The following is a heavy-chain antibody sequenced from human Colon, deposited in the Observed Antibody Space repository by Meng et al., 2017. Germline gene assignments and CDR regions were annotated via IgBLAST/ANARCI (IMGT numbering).Heavy chain of an antibody. Sequence: VESGGGVGQPGKSLRLSCAAAGIAFTRSGMHWVRQGPGKGLEWVAMIWSDGNQEYYADSVKGRFTVSRDNSNNMLYLQMDRLKVEDTALYYCARDKGTTSCDTWGQGTLVTVSS. J-gene: IGHJ4*02. CDR1: GIAFTRSG. CDR2: IWSDGNQE. V-gene: IGHV3-33*01. CDR3: ARDKGTTSCDT. D-gene: IGHD2/OR15-2a*01.